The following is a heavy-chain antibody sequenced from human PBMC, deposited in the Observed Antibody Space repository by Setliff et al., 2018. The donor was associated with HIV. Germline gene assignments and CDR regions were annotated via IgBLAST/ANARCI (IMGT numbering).Heavy chain of an antibody. J-gene: IGHJ6*03. CDR3: ARGLAVAGKSYYSYYYMDV. D-gene: IGHD6-19*01. CDR1: GYTFTSYD. Sequence: ASVKVSCKASGYTFTSYDINWVRQATGQGLEWMGWMNPNSGNTGYAQKFQGRVTMTRNTSISTAYMELSSLRSEDTAVYYCARGLAVAGKSYYSYYYMDVWGKGTTGTSP. CDR2: MNPNSGNT. V-gene: IGHV1-8*01.